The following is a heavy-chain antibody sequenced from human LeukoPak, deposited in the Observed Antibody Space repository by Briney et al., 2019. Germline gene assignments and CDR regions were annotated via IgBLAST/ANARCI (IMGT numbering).Heavy chain of an antibody. CDR1: GYAFTGYY. D-gene: IGHD5-24*01. CDR3: AKGSRWLQFSSGAFDI. CDR2: INPNSGGT. J-gene: IGHJ3*02. Sequence: GASVKVSFKASGYAFTGYYMHWVRPAPGQGLEWMGRINPNSGGTNYSQKFQGRVTITRETSISAAYMELSRLRSDDTAVYYCAKGSRWLQFSSGAFDIWGQGTMVTVSS. V-gene: IGHV1-2*06.